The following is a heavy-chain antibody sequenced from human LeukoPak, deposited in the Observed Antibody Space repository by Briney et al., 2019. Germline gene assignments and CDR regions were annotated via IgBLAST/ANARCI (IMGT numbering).Heavy chain of an antibody. CDR3: ASGGYYYGSGSYYNWFDP. CDR1: GYTFTGYY. Sequence: ASVKVSCKASGYTFTGYYMHWVRQAPGQGLEWMGWINPNSGGTNYAQKFQGWVTMTRDTSISTAYLQWSSLKASDTAMYYCASGGYYYGSGSYYNWFDPWGQGTLVTVSS. D-gene: IGHD3-10*01. V-gene: IGHV1-2*04. CDR2: INPNSGGT. J-gene: IGHJ5*02.